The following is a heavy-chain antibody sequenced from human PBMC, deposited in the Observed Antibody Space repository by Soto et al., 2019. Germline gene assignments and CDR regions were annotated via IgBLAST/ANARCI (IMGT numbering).Heavy chain of an antibody. J-gene: IGHJ6*02. V-gene: IGHV3-30-3*01. CDR3: ARAGCDGGSCYTLVGLRYGMDV. CDR2: ISYDGNNK. CDR1: GFTFSSYA. Sequence: QVQLVEFGGGVVQPGRSLRLSCAASGFTFSSYAMYWVRQAPGKGLEWVAVISYDGNNKYYADSVKGRFTISRDNSKNTLYLQMNSVRAEDTAVYYCARAGCDGGSCYTLVGLRYGMDVWGQGTTVTVSS. D-gene: IGHD2-15*01.